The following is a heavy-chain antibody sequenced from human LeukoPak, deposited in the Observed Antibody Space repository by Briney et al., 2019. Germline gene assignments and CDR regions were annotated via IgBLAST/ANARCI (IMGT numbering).Heavy chain of an antibody. CDR1: GGSFSGYY. CDR2: INHGGSS. J-gene: IGHJ3*02. Sequence: SETLSLTCAVYGGSFSGYYWSWIRQPPGKGLEWIGEINHGGSSNYNPSLKSRVTISVDTSKNQFSLKLSSVTAADTAVYYCARDPYWDDAFDIWGQGTMVTVSS. D-gene: IGHD2-8*02. CDR3: ARDPYWDDAFDI. V-gene: IGHV4-34*01.